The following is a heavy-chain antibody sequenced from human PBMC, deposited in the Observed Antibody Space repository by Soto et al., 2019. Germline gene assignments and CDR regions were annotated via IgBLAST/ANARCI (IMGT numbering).Heavy chain of an antibody. V-gene: IGHV1-69*02. CDR2: IIPILGIA. Sequence: QVQLVQSGAEVKKPGSSVKVSCNASGGTFSSYTISWVRQAPGQGLEWMGRIIPILGIANYAQKFQGRVTITADKSTSTAYMELSSLRSEDTAVYYCARRPRGYYLDWGQGTLVTVSS. CDR3: ARRPRGYYLD. CDR1: GGTFSSYT. D-gene: IGHD3-3*01. J-gene: IGHJ4*02.